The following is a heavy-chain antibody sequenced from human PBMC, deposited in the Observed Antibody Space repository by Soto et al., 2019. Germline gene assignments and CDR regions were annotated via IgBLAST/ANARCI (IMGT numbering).Heavy chain of an antibody. Sequence: ASVKVSCTASGYTFTSYGISWVRQAPGQGLEWMGWISAYNGNTNYAQKLQGRVTMTTDTSTSTAYMELRSLRSDDTAVYYCARDSGYDYYYYGMDVWGQGTTVTVSS. V-gene: IGHV1-18*01. J-gene: IGHJ6*02. CDR1: GYTFTSYG. CDR2: ISAYNGNT. D-gene: IGHD5-12*01. CDR3: ARDSGYDYYYYGMDV.